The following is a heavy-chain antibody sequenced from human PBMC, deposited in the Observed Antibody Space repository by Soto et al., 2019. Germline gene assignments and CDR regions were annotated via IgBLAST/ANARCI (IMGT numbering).Heavy chain of an antibody. CDR2: ISSDGSKQ. Sequence: GGSLRLSCEVSGFTLSDYGMHWVRQAPGKGLDWVGAISSDGSKQSYGDSVRGRFTFSRDNSKNMLYLQMNSLRGDDTAVYYCVKGHAPAIHSTFHIWGQGTMVTVSS. V-gene: IGHV3-30*18. CDR1: GFTLSDYG. J-gene: IGHJ3*02. D-gene: IGHD3-3*01. CDR3: VKGHAPAIHSTFHI.